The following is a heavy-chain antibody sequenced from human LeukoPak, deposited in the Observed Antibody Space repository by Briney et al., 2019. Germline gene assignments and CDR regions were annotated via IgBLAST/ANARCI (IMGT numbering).Heavy chain of an antibody. D-gene: IGHD2-15*01. Sequence: PGGSLRLSCAASGFTFSSYAMSWVRQAPGKGLEWVSAISGSGGSTYYADSVKGRFTISRDNSKNTLYLQMNTLRAEDTAVYYCAKEGYCSGGSCYVVFDYWGQGTLVTVSS. CDR3: AKEGYCSGGSCYVVFDY. CDR2: ISGSGGST. CDR1: GFTFSSYA. V-gene: IGHV3-23*01. J-gene: IGHJ4*02.